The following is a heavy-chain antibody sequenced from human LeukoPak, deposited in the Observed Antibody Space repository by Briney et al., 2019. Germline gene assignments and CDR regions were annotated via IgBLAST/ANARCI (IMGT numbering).Heavy chain of an antibody. V-gene: IGHV4-31*03. J-gene: IGHJ3*02. CDR1: GGSISSGGYY. CDR2: IYYSGST. CDR3: ARGSLTYYDSSGYYYRAFDI. Sequence: SQTLSLTCTVSGGSISSGGYYWSWIRQHPGKGLEWIGYIYYSGSTYYNPSLKSRVTISVDTSKTQFSLKLSSVTAADTAVYYCARGSLTYYDSSGYYYRAFDIWGQGTMVTVSS. D-gene: IGHD3-22*01.